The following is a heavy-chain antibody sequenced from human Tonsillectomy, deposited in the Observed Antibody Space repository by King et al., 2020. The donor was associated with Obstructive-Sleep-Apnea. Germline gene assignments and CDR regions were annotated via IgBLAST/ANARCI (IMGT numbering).Heavy chain of an antibody. D-gene: IGHD3-22*01. CDR2: ISYDGNYK. Sequence: VQLVESGGGVVQPGRSLRLSCAASGFTFSSYAMHWVRQAPGKGLEWVAVISYDGNYKYYADSVKGRFTISRDNSKNTLCLQMNSLRPEDTAVYYCARDLVPDSSGSFDYWGQGTLVTVSS. CDR3: ARDLVPDSSGSFDY. J-gene: IGHJ4*02. CDR1: GFTFSSYA. V-gene: IGHV3-30*04.